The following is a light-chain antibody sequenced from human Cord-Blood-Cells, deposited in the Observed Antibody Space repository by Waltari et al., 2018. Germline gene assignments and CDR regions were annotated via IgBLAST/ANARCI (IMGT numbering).Light chain of an antibody. Sequence: QSALTQPASVSGSPGQSITISCTGTSSDVGGYNYVSWYQQHPGKAPKLMIYEVSNRPSGVSNRFSGSKSGNTAYLNISGLQAEDEADYYCSSYTSSSTLVVFGGGTKLTVL. CDR1: SSDVGGYNY. CDR2: EVS. CDR3: SSYTSSSTLVV. V-gene: IGLV2-14*01. J-gene: IGLJ2*01.